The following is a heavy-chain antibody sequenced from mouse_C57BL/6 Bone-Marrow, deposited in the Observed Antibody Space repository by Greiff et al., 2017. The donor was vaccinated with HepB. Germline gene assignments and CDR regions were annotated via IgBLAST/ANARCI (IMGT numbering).Heavy chain of an antibody. J-gene: IGHJ4*01. CDR1: GYSITSGYY. Sequence: EVKLQESGPGLVKPSQSLSLTCSVTGYSITSGYYWNWIRQFPGNKLEWMGYISYDGSNNYNPSLKNRISITRDTSKNQFFLKLNSVTTEDTATYYCARRYDYDYAMDYWGQGTSVTVSS. CDR3: ARRYDYDYAMDY. D-gene: IGHD2-4*01. CDR2: ISYDGSN. V-gene: IGHV3-6*01.